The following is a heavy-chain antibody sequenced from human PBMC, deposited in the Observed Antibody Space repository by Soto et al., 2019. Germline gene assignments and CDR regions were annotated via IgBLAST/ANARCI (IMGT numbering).Heavy chain of an antibody. D-gene: IGHD6-13*01. CDR3: ARVSKGSSWTRSDWFDP. Sequence: SETLSLTCTVSGGSISSYYWSWIRQPPGKGLEWIGYIYYSGSTNYNPSLKSRVTISVDTSKNQFSLKLSSVTAADTAVYYCARVSKGSSWTRSDWFDPWGQGTLVTVSS. CDR1: GGSISSYY. V-gene: IGHV4-59*01. J-gene: IGHJ5*02. CDR2: IYYSGST.